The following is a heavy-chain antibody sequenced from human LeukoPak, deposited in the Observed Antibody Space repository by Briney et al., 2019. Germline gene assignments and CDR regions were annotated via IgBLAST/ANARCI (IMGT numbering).Heavy chain of an antibody. D-gene: IGHD4-17*01. CDR1: GFTFNSYA. Sequence: GGSLRLSCAASGFTFNSYAMHWVRQAPGKGLEWVAVVSYDRSNKYYADSVKGRFTISRDNSKNTLYLQMNSLRAEDTAVYYCAKQHGDYQYYFDYWGQGTLVTVSS. CDR2: VSYDRSNK. CDR3: AKQHGDYQYYFDY. V-gene: IGHV3-30*18. J-gene: IGHJ4*02.